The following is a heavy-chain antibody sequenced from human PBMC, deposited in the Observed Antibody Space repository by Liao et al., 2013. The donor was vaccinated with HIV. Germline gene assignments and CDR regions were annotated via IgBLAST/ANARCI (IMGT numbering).Heavy chain of an antibody. V-gene: IGHV4-30-2*01. Sequence: QLRLQESGSGLVKPSQTLSLTCAVFGDSLAYGGYSWSWIRQPPGKGLEWIGYIYHSGSTYYNPSLQSRVTISVDRSNNQFSLKLNSVTAADTAVYYCGSSGYTYGQFYFDYWGQGTLVTVSS. D-gene: IGHD5-18*01. CDR2: IYHSGST. CDR1: GDSLAYGGYS. J-gene: IGHJ4*02. CDR3: GSSGYTYGQFYFDY.